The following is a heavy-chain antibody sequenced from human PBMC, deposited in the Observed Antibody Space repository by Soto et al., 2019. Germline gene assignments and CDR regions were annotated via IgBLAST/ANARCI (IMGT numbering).Heavy chain of an antibody. CDR2: IYHSGST. Sequence: QVQLQESGPGLVKPSGTLSLTCAVSGGSISSSNWWSWVRQPPGKGLEWIGEIYHSGSTNYNPSLKSRVTISVDKSKNQFSLKLSSVTAADTAVYYCAREKKNIVVVPAAMPKNAFDIWGQGTMVTVSS. J-gene: IGHJ3*02. CDR3: AREKKNIVVVPAAMPKNAFDI. D-gene: IGHD2-2*01. V-gene: IGHV4-4*02. CDR1: GGSISSSNW.